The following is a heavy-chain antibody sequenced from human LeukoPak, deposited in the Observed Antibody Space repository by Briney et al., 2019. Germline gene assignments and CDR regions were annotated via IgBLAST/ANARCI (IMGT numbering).Heavy chain of an antibody. CDR3: ATAGGDSSGLDAFDI. J-gene: IGHJ3*02. V-gene: IGHV5-51*01. D-gene: IGHD3-22*01. Sequence: GESLKISCKGSGYSFTSYWIGWVRQMPGKGLEWMGIIYPGDSDTGYSPSFQGQVTISADKSISTAYLQWSSLKASDTAMYYCATAGGDSSGLDAFDIWGQGTMVTVSS. CDR2: IYPGDSDT. CDR1: GYSFTSYW.